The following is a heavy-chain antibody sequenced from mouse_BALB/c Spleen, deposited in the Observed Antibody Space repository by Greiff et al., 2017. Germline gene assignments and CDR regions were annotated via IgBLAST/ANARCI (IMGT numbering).Heavy chain of an antibody. J-gene: IGHJ2*01. CDR3: ARGHGSSFFDY. CDR1: GFTFSSYA. CDR2: ISSGGST. Sequence: DVHLVESGGGLVKPGGSLKLSCAASGFTFSSYAMSWVRQTPEKRLEWVASISSGGSTYYPDSVKGRFTISRDNARNILYLQMSSLRSEDTAMYYCARGHGSSFFDYWGQGTTLTVSS. D-gene: IGHD1-1*01. V-gene: IGHV5-6-5*01.